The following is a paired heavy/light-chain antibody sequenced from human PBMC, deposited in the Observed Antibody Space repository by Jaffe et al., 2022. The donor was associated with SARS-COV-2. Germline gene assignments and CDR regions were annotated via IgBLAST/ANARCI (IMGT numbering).Heavy chain of an antibody. Sequence: QVQLVESGGGLVKPGGSLRLSCAASGFTFSDYYMSWIRQAPGKGLEWVSYISSSGSTIYYADSVKGRFTISRDNAKNSLYLQMNSLRAEDTAVYYCARVRAFAFDIWGQGTMVTVSS. V-gene: IGHV3-11*01. CDR2: ISSSGSTI. CDR3: ARVRAFAFDI. CDR1: GFTFSDYY. J-gene: IGHJ3*02.
Light chain of an antibody. CDR1: QSISSW. CDR2: KAS. CDR3: QQYNSYSPFT. V-gene: IGKV1-5*03. J-gene: IGKJ3*01. Sequence: DIQMTQSPSTLSASVGDRVTITCRASQSISSWLAWYQQKPGKAPKLLIYKASSLESGVPSRFSGSGSGTEFTLTISSLQPDDFATYYCQQYNSYSPFTFGPGTKVDIK.